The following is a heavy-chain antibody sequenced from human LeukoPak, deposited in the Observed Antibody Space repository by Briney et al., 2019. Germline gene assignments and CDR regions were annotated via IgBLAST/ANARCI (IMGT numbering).Heavy chain of an antibody. V-gene: IGHV4-39*07. D-gene: IGHD2/OR15-2a*01. CDR1: GGSISSSSYY. Sequence: PSETLSLTCTVSGGSISSSSYYWGWIRQPPGKGLEWIGSIYYSGSTNYNPSLKSRVSMSVDTSKNQFSLRLTSVTAADTAVYFCARATLDMFLNEAYHFDFWGQGTLVTVSS. CDR3: ARATLDMFLNEAYHFDF. J-gene: IGHJ4*02. CDR2: IYYSGST.